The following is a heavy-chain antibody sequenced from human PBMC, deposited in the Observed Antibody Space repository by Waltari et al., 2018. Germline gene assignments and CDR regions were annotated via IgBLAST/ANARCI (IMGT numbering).Heavy chain of an antibody. V-gene: IGHV3-7*01. CDR2: IHKDGSEK. D-gene: IGHD7-27*01. CDR3: VRDHWGPDY. J-gene: IGHJ4*02. Sequence: EVRLVESGGGLVQPGGSLRLSCAASGFPFTDYGMSWVRQAPGKGPEWVANIHKDGSEKNYVDYVKGRFTISRDNAKDSVYLQMNSLRADDTAMYYCVRDHWGPDYWGQGTLVTVSS. CDR1: GFPFTDYG.